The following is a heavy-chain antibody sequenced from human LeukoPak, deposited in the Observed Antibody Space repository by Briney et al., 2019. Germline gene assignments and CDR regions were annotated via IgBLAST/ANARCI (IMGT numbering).Heavy chain of an antibody. CDR3: ARQMAQAFGGYYTIYYFDY. CDR1: GGSISSGGYY. Sequence: NSSQTLSLTCTVSGGSISSGGYYWSWIRQPPGKGLEWIGYIYHSGSTYYNPSLKSRVTISVDRSKNQFSLKLSSVTAADTAVYYCARQMAQAFGGYYTIYYFDYWGQGTLVTVSS. D-gene: IGHD3-3*01. CDR2: IYHSGST. J-gene: IGHJ4*02. V-gene: IGHV4-30-2*01.